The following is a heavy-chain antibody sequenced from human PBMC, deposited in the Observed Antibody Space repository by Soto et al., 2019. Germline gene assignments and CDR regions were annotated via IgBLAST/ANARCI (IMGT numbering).Heavy chain of an antibody. Sequence: PGESLKISCKGSGYSFTSYWIGWVRQMPGKGLEWMGIIYPGDSDTRYSPSFQGQVTTSADKSISTAYLQWSSLKASDTAMYYCARLGLSIRTHYGMDVWGQGTTVTVSS. CDR2: IYPGDSDT. CDR1: GYSFTSYW. J-gene: IGHJ6*02. V-gene: IGHV5-51*01. D-gene: IGHD1-1*01. CDR3: ARLGLSIRTHYGMDV.